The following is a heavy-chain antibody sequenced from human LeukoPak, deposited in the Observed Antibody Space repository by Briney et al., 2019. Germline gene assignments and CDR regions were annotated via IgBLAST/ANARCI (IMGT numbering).Heavy chain of an antibody. Sequence: GGSLGLSCVASGXTFSDYWESWVRQAPGKGLEWVANINQDGSEKYFVDSVKGRFTISRDNAKNSLYLQMNSLRAEDTAVYYCARAREKWVAFDIWGQGTMVTVSS. CDR1: GXTFSDYW. CDR2: INQDGSEK. D-gene: IGHD1-26*01. V-gene: IGHV3-7*04. J-gene: IGHJ3*02. CDR3: ARAREKWVAFDI.